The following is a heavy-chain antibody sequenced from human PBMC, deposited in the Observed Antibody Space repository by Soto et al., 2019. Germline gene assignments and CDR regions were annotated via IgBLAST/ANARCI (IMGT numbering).Heavy chain of an antibody. CDR1: GGSFSGYY. V-gene: IGHV4-34*01. D-gene: IGHD3-10*01. Sequence: SETLSLTCAVYGGSFSGYYWSWIRQPPGKGLEWIGEINHSGSTNYNPSLKSRVTISVDTSKNQFSLKLSSVTAADTAVYYCARDSSHYYYGSGSYYQNWFDTWGQGTLVTVSS. J-gene: IGHJ5*02. CDR3: ARDSSHYYYGSGSYYQNWFDT. CDR2: INHSGST.